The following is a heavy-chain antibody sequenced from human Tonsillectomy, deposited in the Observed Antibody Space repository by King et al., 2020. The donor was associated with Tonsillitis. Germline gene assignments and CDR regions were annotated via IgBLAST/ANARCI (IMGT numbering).Heavy chain of an antibody. CDR3: ARGNYYDFSPEDY. CDR1: GFAFSSYA. V-gene: IGHV3-30*01. CDR2: ISYGGSNK. D-gene: IGHD3-22*01. J-gene: IGHJ4*02. Sequence: VQLVESGGGIVQPGRSLRLSCAASGFAFSSYAMHWVRQAPGEGLEWVSVISYGGSNKYYADSVEGRFTISRDSSKNTLYLQMDSLRAEDTAVYYCARGNYYDFSPEDYWGQGTLVTVSS.